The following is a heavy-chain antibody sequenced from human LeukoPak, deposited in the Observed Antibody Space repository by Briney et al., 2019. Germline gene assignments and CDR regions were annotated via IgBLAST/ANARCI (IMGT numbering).Heavy chain of an antibody. CDR3: ARDLLQLLPLGFWFDP. CDR1: GGSISSSSYY. CDR2: IYHSGST. J-gene: IGHJ5*02. D-gene: IGHD2-15*01. Sequence: SETLSLTCTVSGGSISSSSYYWGWIRQPPGKGLEWIGSIYHSGSTYYNPSLKSRVTISVDTSKNQFSLKLSSVTAADTAVYYCARDLLQLLPLGFWFDPWGQGTLVTVSS. V-gene: IGHV4-39*07.